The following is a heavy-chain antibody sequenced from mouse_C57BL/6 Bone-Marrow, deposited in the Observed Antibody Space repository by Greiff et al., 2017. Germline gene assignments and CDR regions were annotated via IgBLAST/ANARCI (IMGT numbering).Heavy chain of an antibody. V-gene: IGHV1-69*01. CDR2: IDPSDSYT. Sequence: QVQLQQSGAELVMPGASVKLSCKASGYTFTSYWMHWVKQRPGQGLEWIGEIDPSDSYTNYNQKFKGKSTLTVDKSSSTAYMQLSSLTSEDSAVYYCARYYGGSHPYYFDYWGQGTTLTVSS. D-gene: IGHD1-1*01. CDR1: GYTFTSYW. CDR3: ARYYGGSHPYYFDY. J-gene: IGHJ2*01.